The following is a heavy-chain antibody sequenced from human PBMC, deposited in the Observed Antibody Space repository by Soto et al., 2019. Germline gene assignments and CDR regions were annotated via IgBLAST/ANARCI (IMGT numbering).Heavy chain of an antibody. CDR1: GFTFSTYA. CDR3: AHPRGYGVFDAYDI. CDR2: ISAGGGST. D-gene: IGHD4-17*01. J-gene: IGHJ3*02. V-gene: IGHV3-23*01. Sequence: GGSLRLSCAASGFTFSTYAMSWVRQAPGKGLEWVSAISAGGGSTYYADYVKGRFTISRDNSINTLYLQMNSLRTEDTAVCYCAHPRGYGVFDAYDIWGQGAMVTVSS.